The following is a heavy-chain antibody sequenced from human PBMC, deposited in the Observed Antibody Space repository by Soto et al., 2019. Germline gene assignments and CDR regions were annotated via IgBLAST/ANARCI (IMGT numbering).Heavy chain of an antibody. CDR3: ASSSSWSTKSDY. D-gene: IGHD6-13*01. V-gene: IGHV4-59*01. J-gene: IGHJ4*02. CDR2: IYYSGST. CDR1: GVSISSYY. Sequence: SETLSLTCTVSGVSISSYYWSWIRQPPGKGLEWIGYIYYSGSTNYNPSLKSRVTISVDTSKNQFSLKLSSVTAADTAVYYCASSSSWSTKSDYWGQGTLVTVSS.